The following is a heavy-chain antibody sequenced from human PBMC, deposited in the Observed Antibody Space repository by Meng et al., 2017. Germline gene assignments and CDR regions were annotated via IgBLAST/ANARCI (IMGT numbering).Heavy chain of an antibody. CDR3: ASLNVEMATIRTYYFDY. V-gene: IGHV4-39*07. J-gene: IGHJ4*02. CDR2: IYYSGST. Sequence: LHRQQSVACLVSPPVTPSLTCTVSGGSISSSSYYWGWIRQPPGKGLEWIGSIYYSGSTYYNPSLKSRVTISVDTSKNQFSLKLSSVTAADTAVYYCASLNVEMATIRTYYFDYWGQGTLVTVSS. CDR1: GGSISSSSYY. D-gene: IGHD5-24*01.